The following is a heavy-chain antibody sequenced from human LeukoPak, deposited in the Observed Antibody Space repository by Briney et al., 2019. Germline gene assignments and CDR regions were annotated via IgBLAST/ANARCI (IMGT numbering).Heavy chain of an antibody. CDR1: GFTFSSYA. J-gene: IGHJ6*02. V-gene: IGHV3-23*01. Sequence: GGSLRLSCAASGFTFSSYAMTWVRQAPGKGLERVSTIYPSGSSTHYAHSVMHRFTISRDNSKNTLYLQMNGLRAEDTAVYYCAKGSSSSNYYYGMDVWGQGTTVTVSS. CDR2: IYPSGSST. D-gene: IGHD6-6*01. CDR3: AKGSSSSNYYYGMDV.